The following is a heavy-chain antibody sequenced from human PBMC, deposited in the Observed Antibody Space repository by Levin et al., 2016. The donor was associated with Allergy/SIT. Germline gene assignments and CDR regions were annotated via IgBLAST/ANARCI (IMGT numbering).Heavy chain of an antibody. Sequence: ASVKVSCKASGYTFTSYGISWVRQAPGQGLEWMGWISAYNGNTNYAQKLQGRVTMTTDTSTSTAYMELRSLRSDDTAVYYCARDYMIWFGEFYFDYWGQGTLVTVSS. CDR2: ISAYNGNT. CDR1: GYTFTSYG. CDR3: ARDYMIWFGEFYFDY. J-gene: IGHJ4*02. V-gene: IGHV1-18*04. D-gene: IGHD3-10*01.